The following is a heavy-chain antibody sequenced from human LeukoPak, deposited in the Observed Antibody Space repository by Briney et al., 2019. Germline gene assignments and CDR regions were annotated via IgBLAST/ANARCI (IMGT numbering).Heavy chain of an antibody. J-gene: IGHJ4*02. D-gene: IGHD1-7*01. CDR2: IGASGEST. CDR3: AKGNYQYYFEY. Sequence: GGSLRLSCAASGFTFSVAAMTWVRQAPGKGLEWVSLIGASGESTYYADSVKGRFTISRDDSKNTLYLQMNSLRAEDTAVYYCAKGNYQYYFEYWGQGTLVTVSS. CDR1: GFTFSVAA. V-gene: IGHV3-23*01.